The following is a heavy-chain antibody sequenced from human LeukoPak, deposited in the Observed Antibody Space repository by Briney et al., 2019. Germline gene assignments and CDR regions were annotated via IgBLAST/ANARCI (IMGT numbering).Heavy chain of an antibody. CDR2: IYANGNT. CDR3: ARVGPMTGTTYFDY. V-gene: IGHV4-4*07. J-gene: IGHJ4*02. CDR1: GGSMSSYY. D-gene: IGHD1-7*01. Sequence: SETLSVTCTVSGGSMSSYYWSWLRQSAGKGLEWIGRIYANGNTNYNPSLKSRVTMSVDTSKNQFSLKLTSVTAADTAVYYCARVGPMTGTTYFDYWGQGTLVTVSS.